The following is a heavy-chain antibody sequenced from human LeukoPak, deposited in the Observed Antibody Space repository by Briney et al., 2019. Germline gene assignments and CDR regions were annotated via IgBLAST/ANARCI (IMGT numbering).Heavy chain of an antibody. CDR1: VGSISSYY. CDR2: IYTSGST. V-gene: IGHV4-4*07. J-gene: IGHJ4*02. CDR3: ARGEKLPRYCSSTSCYVGSTFDY. D-gene: IGHD2-2*01. Sequence: SETLSLTCTVSVGSISSYYWSWIRQPAGKGLEWIGRIYTSGSTNYNPSLKSRVTMSVDTSKNQFSLKLSSVTAADTAVYYCARGEKLPRYCSSTSCYVGSTFDYWGQGTLVTVSS.